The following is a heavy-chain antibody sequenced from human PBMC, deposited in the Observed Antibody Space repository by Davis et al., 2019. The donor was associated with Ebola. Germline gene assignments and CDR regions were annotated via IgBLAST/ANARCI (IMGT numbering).Heavy chain of an antibody. CDR3: ARAAGGSNNRWFDP. V-gene: IGHV3-74*01. J-gene: IGHJ5*02. CDR1: AFSPSTYW. Sequence: PGGSLRPSCAASAFSPSTYWTHWVRQAHGKGLVWVSRIKTDGTGTTYADTVKGRSTISRDNAKNTVSLQINRLRAEDTAVYYCARAAGGSNNRWFDPWGQGTQVTVSS. CDR2: IKTDGTGT. D-gene: IGHD4-23*01.